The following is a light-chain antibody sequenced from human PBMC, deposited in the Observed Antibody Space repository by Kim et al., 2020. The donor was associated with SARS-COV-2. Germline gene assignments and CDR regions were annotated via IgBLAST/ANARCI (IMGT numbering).Light chain of an antibody. V-gene: IGLV3-21*04. J-gene: IGLJ1*01. Sequence: SYELTQPPSVSVAPGKTARITCGGNNIGSKSVHWYQQKPGQAPVLVIYYDSDRPSGIPERFSGSNSGNTATLTISRVEAGDEADYYCQVWDSSSDHPPSYVFGTGTKVTVL. CDR2: YDS. CDR3: QVWDSSSDHPPSYV. CDR1: NIGSKS.